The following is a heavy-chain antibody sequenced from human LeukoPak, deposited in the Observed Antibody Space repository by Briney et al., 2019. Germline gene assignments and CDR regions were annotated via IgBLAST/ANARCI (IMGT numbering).Heavy chain of an antibody. J-gene: IGHJ4*02. CDR3: ATAFDYDSSGYYYDY. V-gene: IGHV1-24*01. Sequence: ASVKVSCKVSGYTLTELSMHWVRQAPGKGLEWMGGFDAEDGETIYAQKFQGRVTMTEDTSTDTAYMELSSLRSEDTAVYYCATAFDYDSSGYYYDYWGQGTLVTVSS. CDR2: FDAEDGET. D-gene: IGHD3-22*01. CDR1: GYTLTELS.